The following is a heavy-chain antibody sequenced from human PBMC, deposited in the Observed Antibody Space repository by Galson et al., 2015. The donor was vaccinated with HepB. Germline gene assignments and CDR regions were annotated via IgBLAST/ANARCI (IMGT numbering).Heavy chain of an antibody. CDR1: GYTFTSYY. CDR3: ARAAGGGEWLSCLDY. J-gene: IGHJ4*02. V-gene: IGHV1-46*03. CDR2: INPSGGST. Sequence: VKVSCKASGYTFTSYYMHWVRQAPGQGLEWMGIINPSGGSTSYAQKFQGRVTMTRDTSTSTVYMELSSLRSEDTAVYYCARAAGGGEWLSCLDYWGQGTLVTVSS. D-gene: IGHD3-3*01.